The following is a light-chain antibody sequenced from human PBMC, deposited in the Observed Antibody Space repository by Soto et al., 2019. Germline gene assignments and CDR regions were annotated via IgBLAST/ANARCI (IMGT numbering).Light chain of an antibody. J-gene: IGKJ1*01. CDR2: GAS. V-gene: IGKV3-15*01. Sequence: EMVMTQSPAILSVSPGERATLSCRASQSVSSNLAWYQQKPGQAPRLLIYGASTRATGIPARFSGSGSGTEFTLTISSLQSEDFAVYYCQQYNNWLRTFGQGTQVEIK. CDR3: QQYNNWLRT. CDR1: QSVSSN.